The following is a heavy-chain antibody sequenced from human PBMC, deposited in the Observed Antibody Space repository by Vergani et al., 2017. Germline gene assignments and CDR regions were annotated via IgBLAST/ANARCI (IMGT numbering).Heavy chain of an antibody. J-gene: IGHJ4*02. D-gene: IGHD1-26*01. Sequence: EVQLLESGGGLVQPGGSLRLSCAASGFTFSSYAMSWVRQAPGKGLEWVSAISGSGGSTYYADSVKGRFTISRANSKNTLYLQMNSLRAEDTAVYYCAKDPTLYSGSPSVFDYWGQGTLVTVSS. CDR3: AKDPTLYSGSPSVFDY. CDR2: ISGSGGST. V-gene: IGHV3-23*01. CDR1: GFTFSSYA.